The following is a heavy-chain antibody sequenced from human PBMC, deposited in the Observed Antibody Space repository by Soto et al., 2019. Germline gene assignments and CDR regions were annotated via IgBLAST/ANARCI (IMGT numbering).Heavy chain of an antibody. CDR2: INHSGST. D-gene: IGHD5-12*01. CDR1: GGSFSGYY. Sequence: PSETLSLTCAVYGGSFSGYYWSWIRQPPGKGLEWIGEINHSGSTNYNPSLKSRVTISVDTSKKQFSLKLSSVTAADTAVYYCAAGGGLPRYYWGLGTLVTVSS. J-gene: IGHJ4*02. V-gene: IGHV4-34*01. CDR3: AAGGGLPRYY.